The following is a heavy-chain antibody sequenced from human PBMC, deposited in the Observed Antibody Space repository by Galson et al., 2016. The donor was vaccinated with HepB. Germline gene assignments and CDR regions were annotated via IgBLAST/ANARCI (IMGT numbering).Heavy chain of an antibody. CDR3: ARIPYGGNGPFDI. CDR1: GFTFKNHW. J-gene: IGHJ3*02. V-gene: IGHV3-7*03. D-gene: IGHD4-23*01. Sequence: SLRLSCAASGFTFKNHWMNWVRQAPGKGLEWLANIKEDGRDKYYVASVKGRFTISRDNGKNALYLQRLSLRDEDTAVYYCARIPYGGNGPFDIWGQGTMVTVSS. CDR2: IKEDGRDK.